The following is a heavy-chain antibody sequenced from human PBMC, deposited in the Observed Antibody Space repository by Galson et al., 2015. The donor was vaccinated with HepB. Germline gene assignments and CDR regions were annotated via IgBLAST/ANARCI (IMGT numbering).Heavy chain of an antibody. CDR2: THYSGKA. Sequence: SETLSLTCTVTGDSISTYHWSWFRQAPGQGLEWIAYTHYSGKARYNPSLQSRVTTSLDTFNDQFLLSLTSVTAADTAIYYCARHGHCGIVDCYPLDSWGQGILVTVSS. CDR1: GDSISTYH. D-gene: IGHD2-21*02. J-gene: IGHJ4*02. CDR3: ARHGHCGIVDCYPLDS. V-gene: IGHV4-59*08.